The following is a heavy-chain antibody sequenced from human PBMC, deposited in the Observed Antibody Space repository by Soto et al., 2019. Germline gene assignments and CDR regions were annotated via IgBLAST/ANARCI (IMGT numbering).Heavy chain of an antibody. V-gene: IGHV4-30-2*01. CDR1: GGSISSGGYS. CDR3: ARDSITGYYFDS. D-gene: IGHD3-9*01. Sequence: QLQLQESGSGLVKPSQTLSLSCAVSGGSISSGGYSWNWIRQAPGKGLEWIGYIYHSGSTYYNPSLKSRITISMDKSNNRIALKLTSVTDADTAVYFCARDSITGYYFDSWGQGAMVTVSS. CDR2: IYHSGST. J-gene: IGHJ4*02.